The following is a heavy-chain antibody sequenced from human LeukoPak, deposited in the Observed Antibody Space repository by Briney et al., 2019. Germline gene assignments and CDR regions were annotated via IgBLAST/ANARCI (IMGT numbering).Heavy chain of an antibody. J-gene: IGHJ5*02. CDR1: GASFSGYY. D-gene: IGHD4-11*01. Sequence: PSETLSLTCAVYGASFSGYYWSWIRQPPGKGLECIGEINDGGTTNYNPSLKSRVSISIDRSKNHFYLILTSVTAADTATYYCARSFYSNYDKWFDPWGQGTLVTVS. CDR3: ARSFYSNYDKWFDP. CDR2: INDGGTT. V-gene: IGHV4-34*01.